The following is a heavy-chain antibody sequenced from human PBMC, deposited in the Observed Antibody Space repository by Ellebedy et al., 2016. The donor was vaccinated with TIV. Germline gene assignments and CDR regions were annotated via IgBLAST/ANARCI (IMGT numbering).Heavy chain of an antibody. V-gene: IGHV5-51*01. CDR3: AASRLGVYNYYY. Sequence: GESLKISCKVSGYSFTNYWIGWVRQMPGKGLEWMGSVYPGDSDTRYSPSFQGQVTISADKSISTAYLQWSSLKASDTAMYYCAASRLGVYNYYYWGQGTLVTVSS. CDR2: VYPGDSDT. D-gene: IGHD5/OR15-5a*01. J-gene: IGHJ4*02. CDR1: GYSFTNYW.